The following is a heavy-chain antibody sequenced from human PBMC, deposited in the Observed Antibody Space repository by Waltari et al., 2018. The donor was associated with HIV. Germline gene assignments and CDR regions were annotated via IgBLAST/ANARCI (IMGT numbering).Heavy chain of an antibody. Sequence: QVQLVQSGAEVRKPGSSVKVSCKASGGTFSSHVISWVRQAPGQGVEWMGGIIPIFRTTKYAQKFQVRVTITADESTGTAYMGLSSLRAEDTAVYYCAEIRHYDSSGYVWGDGMDVWGQGTTVTVSS. V-gene: IGHV1-69*01. CDR2: IIPIFRTT. CDR3: AEIRHYDSSGYVWGDGMDV. J-gene: IGHJ6*02. D-gene: IGHD3-22*01. CDR1: GGTFSSHV.